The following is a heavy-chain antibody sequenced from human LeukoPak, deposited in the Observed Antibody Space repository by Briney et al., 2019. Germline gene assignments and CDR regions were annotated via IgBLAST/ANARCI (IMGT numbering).Heavy chain of an antibody. Sequence: GGSLRLSCAASGFTFGSYAMSWVRQAPGKGLEWVSAISGSGGSTYYADSVKGRFTISRDNSKNTLYLQMNSLRAEDTAVYYCAKIWSYYGSGNGHFDYWGQGTLVTVSS. CDR2: ISGSGGST. J-gene: IGHJ4*02. CDR1: GFTFGSYA. CDR3: AKIWSYYGSGNGHFDY. V-gene: IGHV3-23*01. D-gene: IGHD3-10*01.